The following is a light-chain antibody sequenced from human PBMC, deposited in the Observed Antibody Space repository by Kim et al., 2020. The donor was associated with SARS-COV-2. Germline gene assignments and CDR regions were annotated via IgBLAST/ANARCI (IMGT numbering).Light chain of an antibody. CDR1: QSVSSSH. CDR3: QQFGTSSYT. J-gene: IGKJ2*01. CDR2: GAS. V-gene: IGKV3-20*01. Sequence: PGERATRSCRASQSVSSSHLAWYQQRPGQAPRLLIYGASFRATGIPDRFSGSGSGTDFTLTISRLEPEDFAVYYCQQFGTSSYTFGQGTKLEI.